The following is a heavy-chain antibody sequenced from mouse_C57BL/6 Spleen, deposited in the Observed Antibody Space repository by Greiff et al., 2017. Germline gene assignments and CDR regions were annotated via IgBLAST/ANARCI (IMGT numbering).Heavy chain of an antibody. D-gene: IGHD2-2*01. CDR2: INPNNGGT. CDR1: GYTFTDYN. CDR3: ASGGYGYDSAWFAY. J-gene: IGHJ3*01. V-gene: IGHV1-18*01. Sequence: VQLQQSGPELVKPGASVKIPCKASGYTFTDYNMDWVKQSHGKSLEWIGDINPNNGGTIYNQKFKGKATLTVDKSSSTAYMELRSLTSEDTAVYYCASGGYGYDSAWFAYWGQGTLVTVSA.